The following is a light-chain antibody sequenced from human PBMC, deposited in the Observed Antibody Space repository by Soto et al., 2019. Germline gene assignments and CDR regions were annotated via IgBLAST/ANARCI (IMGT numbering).Light chain of an antibody. CDR3: QQYNNWPYT. J-gene: IGKJ2*01. CDR1: QSVSSN. Sequence: EIVMTQSPATLSVSPGERAFLSCRASQSVSSNLAWYQQKPGQAPRLLIYGASTRPTGIPARFSGSGSGTEFTLTISSLQSEDFAVYYCQQYNNWPYTFGQGTKLEIK. CDR2: GAS. V-gene: IGKV3-15*01.